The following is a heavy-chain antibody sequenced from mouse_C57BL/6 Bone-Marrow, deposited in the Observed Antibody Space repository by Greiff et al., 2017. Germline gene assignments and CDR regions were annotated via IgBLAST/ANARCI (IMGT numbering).Heavy chain of an antibody. Sequence: QVQLQQPGAELVMPGASVKLSCKASGYTFTSYWMHWVKQRPGQGLEWIGEIDPSDSYTNYNQKFKGKSTLTVDKSSSTAYMQLSSLTSEDSAVYYCARRGGGLRRWDYFDYWGQGTTLTVSS. J-gene: IGHJ2*01. D-gene: IGHD2-4*01. CDR1: GYTFTSYW. CDR2: IDPSDSYT. CDR3: ARRGGGLRRWDYFDY. V-gene: IGHV1-69*01.